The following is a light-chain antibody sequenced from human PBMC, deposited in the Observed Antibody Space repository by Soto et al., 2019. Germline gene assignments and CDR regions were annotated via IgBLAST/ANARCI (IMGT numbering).Light chain of an antibody. CDR1: QSLINF. CDR2: DAS. V-gene: IGKV3-11*01. Sequence: IVLTQSPATLSLSPVERATLSCRASQSLINFVAWYQHKPGQPPRLLIYDASKRATGIPTRFSGSGSGTDITLTISSLQPEDFAVYYCQQRSNWPDAFGQGTRLEIK. J-gene: IGKJ5*01. CDR3: QQRSNWPDA.